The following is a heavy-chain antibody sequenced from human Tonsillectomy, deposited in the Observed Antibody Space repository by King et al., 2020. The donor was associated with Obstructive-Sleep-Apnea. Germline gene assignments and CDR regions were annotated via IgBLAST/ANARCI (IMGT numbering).Heavy chain of an antibody. CDR1: GFSFSEYG. V-gene: IGHV3-30*02. Sequence: VQLVESGGGVVHPGGSLRLSCVASGFSFSEYGMHWVRQAPGKGLEWGAFVRKDDTEKFYGDSVKGRFTISRDIPENTLYLEMNSLRADDSAVYYCVKDDPVLDYWGQGALVTVSS. CDR2: VRKDDTEK. CDR3: VKDDPVLDY. J-gene: IGHJ4*02.